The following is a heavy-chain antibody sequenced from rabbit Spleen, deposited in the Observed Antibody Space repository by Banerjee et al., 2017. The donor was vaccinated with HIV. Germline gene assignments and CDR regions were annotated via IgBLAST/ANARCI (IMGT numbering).Heavy chain of an antibody. CDR2: IDTGSSGFT. Sequence: QEQLEESGGDLVKPGASLTLTCTASGVSFSFSSYICWVRQAPGKGLEWIACIDTGSSGFTYFATWAKGRFTCSKTSSTTVTLQMTSLTVADTATYFCARDTGSSFSTYGMDLWGPGTLVTVS. CDR1: GVSFSFSSY. V-gene: IGHV1S45*01. J-gene: IGHJ6*01. D-gene: IGHD8-1*01. CDR3: ARDTGSSFSTYGMDL.